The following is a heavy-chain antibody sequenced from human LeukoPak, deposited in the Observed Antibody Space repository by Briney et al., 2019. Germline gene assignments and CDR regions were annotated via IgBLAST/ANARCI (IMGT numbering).Heavy chain of an antibody. CDR3: ARDYDSSGYAFGY. V-gene: IGHV3-30-3*01. J-gene: IGHJ4*02. Sequence: GGSLRLSCAASGFTFSNYAMHWVRQAPGKGLEWVAVISYDGSNKYYADSVKGRFTISRDSSKNTLYLQMNSLRAEDTAVYYCARDYDSSGYAFGYWGQGTLVTVSS. CDR1: GFTFSNYA. CDR2: ISYDGSNK. D-gene: IGHD3-22*01.